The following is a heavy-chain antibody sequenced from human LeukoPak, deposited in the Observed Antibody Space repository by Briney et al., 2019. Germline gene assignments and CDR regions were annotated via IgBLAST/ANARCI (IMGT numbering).Heavy chain of an antibody. CDR2: ISYDGSNK. V-gene: IGHV3-30*03. Sequence: GGSLRLSCAASGFTFSSYGMHWVRQAPGKGLEWVAVISYDGSNKYYADSVKGRFTISRDNSKNTLYLQMNSLRAEDTAVYYCARESYDILTGSKWAFDIWGQGTMVTVSS. J-gene: IGHJ3*02. CDR3: ARESYDILTGSKWAFDI. CDR1: GFTFSSYG. D-gene: IGHD3-9*01.